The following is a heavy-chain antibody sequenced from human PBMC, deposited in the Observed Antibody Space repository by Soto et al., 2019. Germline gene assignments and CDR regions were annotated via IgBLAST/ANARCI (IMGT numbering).Heavy chain of an antibody. CDR2: IDPSDSYT. CDR1: GYSFTSYW. Sequence: PGESLKISCKGSGYSFTSYWISWVRQMPGKGLEWMGRIDPSDSYTDYSPSFQGHVTISADKSISTAYLQWSSLKASDTAMYYCARHTITMVRGVVYYYYGMDVWGQGTTVTVSS. D-gene: IGHD3-10*01. J-gene: IGHJ6*02. V-gene: IGHV5-10-1*01. CDR3: ARHTITMVRGVVYYYYGMDV.